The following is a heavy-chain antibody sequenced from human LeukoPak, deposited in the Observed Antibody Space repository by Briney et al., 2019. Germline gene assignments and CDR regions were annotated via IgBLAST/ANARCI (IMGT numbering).Heavy chain of an antibody. J-gene: IGHJ5*02. CDR2: IYPGDSDT. CDR3: ARLPVRGVITYNWFDL. CDR1: GYSFTSYW. Sequence: GESLKISCKGSGYSFTSYWIGWVRQMPGKGLEWMGIIYPGDSDTRYSPSFQGQVTISADKSISTAYLQWSSLKASDTAMYYCARLPVRGVITYNWFDLWGQGTLVTVSS. D-gene: IGHD3-10*01. V-gene: IGHV5-51*01.